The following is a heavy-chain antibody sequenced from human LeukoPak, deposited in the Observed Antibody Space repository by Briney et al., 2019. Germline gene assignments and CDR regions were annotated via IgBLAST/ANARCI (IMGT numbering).Heavy chain of an antibody. CDR1: GGSISSGGYS. CDR3: ARGRLWFGESGGAFDI. V-gene: IGHV4-30-2*01. Sequence: SETLSLTCAVSGGSISSGGYSWSWIRQPPGKGLEWIGYIYHSGSTYYNPSLKGRVTISVDRSKNQFSLKLSSVTAADTAVYYCARGRLWFGESGGAFDIWGQGTMVTVSS. J-gene: IGHJ3*02. D-gene: IGHD3-10*01. CDR2: IYHSGST.